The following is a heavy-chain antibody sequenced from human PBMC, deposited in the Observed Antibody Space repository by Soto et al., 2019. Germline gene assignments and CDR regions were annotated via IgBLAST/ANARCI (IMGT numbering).Heavy chain of an antibody. D-gene: IGHD2-21*02. J-gene: IGHJ4*02. CDR1: GYTFTNYD. Sequence: QVQVVQYRAEVKKPGASVKVACKTSGYTFTNYDINWVRQAPGQGLEWMGWVSPDHGNAGYAPQFQGRITMTSDTCESTVYMELNYLSSKDNAVYFCEVTAARYWGQGTMVTVSS. CDR3: EVTAARY. V-gene: IGHV1-8*01. CDR2: VSPDHGNA.